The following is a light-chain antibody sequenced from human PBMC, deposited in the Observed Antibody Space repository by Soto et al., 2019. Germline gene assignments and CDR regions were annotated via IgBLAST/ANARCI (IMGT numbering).Light chain of an antibody. Sequence: QSALAQPRSVSGSPGQSVTISCTGTSSDVGGYNYVSWYQQHPGKAPKLMIYDVSKQPSGVPDRFSGSKSGNTASLTISGLQAEDEADYYCCSYAGSDTTYVFGTGTQVTVL. J-gene: IGLJ1*01. CDR2: DVS. V-gene: IGLV2-11*01. CDR1: SSDVGGYNY. CDR3: CSYAGSDTTYV.